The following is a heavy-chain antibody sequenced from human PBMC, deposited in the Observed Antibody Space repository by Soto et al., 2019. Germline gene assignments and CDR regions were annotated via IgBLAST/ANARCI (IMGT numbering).Heavy chain of an antibody. CDR1: GASITGSFF. CDR2: FSLSGTT. CDR3: ARGMTPPGAPAWYYFDS. J-gene: IGHJ4*02. V-gene: IGHV4-4*07. D-gene: IGHD2-8*02. Sequence: PSETLSLTCTVSGASITGSFFWSWIRQPAGKGLEWIGRFSLSGTTNYNPSLRSRVTMSADVSKNQFSLRLTSVTAADTALYHCARGMTPPGAPAWYYFDSWGQGTLVTVSS.